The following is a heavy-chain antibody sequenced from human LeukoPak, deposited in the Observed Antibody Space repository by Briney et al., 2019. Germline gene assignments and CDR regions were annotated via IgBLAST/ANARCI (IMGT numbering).Heavy chain of an antibody. CDR2: INPNSGGT. CDR3: ARDPIKTYYYDSSGSPGDY. J-gene: IGHJ4*02. Sequence: GASVKVSCKASGYTFTGYYMHWVRQAPGQGLEWMGWINPNSGGTNYAQKLQGRVTMTRDTSISTAYMELSRLRSDDTAVYYCARDPIKTYYYDSSGSPGDYWGQGTLVTVSS. D-gene: IGHD3-22*01. CDR1: GYTFTGYY. V-gene: IGHV1-2*02.